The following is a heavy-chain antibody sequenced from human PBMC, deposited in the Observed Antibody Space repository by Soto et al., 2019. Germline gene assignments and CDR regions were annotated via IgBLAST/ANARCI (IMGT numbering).Heavy chain of an antibody. J-gene: IGHJ6*03. CDR2: ISGSGGST. CDR3: AKRTVVVVPPNYYYYMDV. V-gene: IGHV3-23*01. Sequence: GGSLRLSCAASGFTFSSYAMSWVRQAPGKGLEWVSAISGSGGSTYYADSVKGRFTISRDNSKNTLYLQMNSLRAEDTAVYYCAKRTVVVVPPNYYYYMDVWGKGTTVTVSS. D-gene: IGHD2-2*01. CDR1: GFTFSSYA.